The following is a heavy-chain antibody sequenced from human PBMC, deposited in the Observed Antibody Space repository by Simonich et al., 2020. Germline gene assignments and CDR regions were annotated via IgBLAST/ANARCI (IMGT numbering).Heavy chain of an antibody. Sequence: QLQLQESGPGLVKPSETLSLTCTVSGGSISSSSYDWGWIRQPPGKGLEWIGSIFYSGSTNYNPSLKSRVTISVDTTKNQFSLKLSSGTAADTAVYYCARHAGFAFDIWGQGTMVTVSS. CDR2: IFYSGST. CDR3: ARHAGFAFDI. D-gene: IGHD6-13*01. CDR1: GGSISSSSYD. V-gene: IGHV4-39*01. J-gene: IGHJ3*02.